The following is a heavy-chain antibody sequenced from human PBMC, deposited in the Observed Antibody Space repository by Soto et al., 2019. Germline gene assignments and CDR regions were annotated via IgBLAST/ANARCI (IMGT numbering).Heavy chain of an antibody. V-gene: IGHV1-2*04. CDR1: GYTFTGYY. J-gene: IGHJ6*02. Sequence: EASVKVSCKASGYTFTGYYMHWVRQAPGQGLEWMGWINPNSGGTNYAQKFQGWVTMTRDTSISTAYMELSRLRSDDTAAYYCARGGPYGDSYYYYGMDVWGQGATVTVSS. CDR3: ARGGPYGDSYYYYGMDV. D-gene: IGHD4-17*01. CDR2: INPNSGGT.